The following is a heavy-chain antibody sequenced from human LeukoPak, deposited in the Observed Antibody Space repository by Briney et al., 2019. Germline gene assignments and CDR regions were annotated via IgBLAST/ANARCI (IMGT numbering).Heavy chain of an antibody. Sequence: ASVKVSCKASGYTFTSYDINWVRQATGQGLEWMGWMNPNSGNTGYAQKFQGRVTMTRNTSISTAYMEVSSLRSEDTAVYYCARGPPRITMIVVVIPRGWYDPWGQGTLVTVSS. CDR1: GYTFTSYD. CDR3: ARGPPRITMIVVVIPRGWYDP. V-gene: IGHV1-8*01. J-gene: IGHJ5*02. CDR2: MNPNSGNT. D-gene: IGHD3-22*01.